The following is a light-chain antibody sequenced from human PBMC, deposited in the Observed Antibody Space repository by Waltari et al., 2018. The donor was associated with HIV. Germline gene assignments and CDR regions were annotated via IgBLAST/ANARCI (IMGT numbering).Light chain of an antibody. J-gene: IGLJ3*02. Sequence: SYVLTQPPSVSVAPGETARITCGGNNIGSKRVQWYQQKPGQAPAVVIYYDTDRPSGIPERFSGSNSGNTATLTISRVEAGDEADYFCQVWDIRSGVFGGGTKLTVL. CDR1: NIGSKR. CDR2: YDT. CDR3: QVWDIRSGV. V-gene: IGLV3-21*04.